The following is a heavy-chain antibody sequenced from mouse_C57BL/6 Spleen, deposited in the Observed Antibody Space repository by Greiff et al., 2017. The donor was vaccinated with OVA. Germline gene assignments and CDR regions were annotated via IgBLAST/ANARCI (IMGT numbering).Heavy chain of an antibody. V-gene: IGHV5-9-1*02. CDR2: ISSGGDYI. J-gene: IGHJ3*01. Sequence: EVQGVESGEGLVKPGGSLKLSCAASGFTFSSYAMSWVRQTPEKRLEWVAYISSGGDYIYYAGTVKGRFTISRDNGRNTLYLQMSSLKSEDTAMYYCTSDGNYAWFAYWGQGTLVTVSA. CDR3: TSDGNYAWFAY. D-gene: IGHD2-1*01. CDR1: GFTFSSYA.